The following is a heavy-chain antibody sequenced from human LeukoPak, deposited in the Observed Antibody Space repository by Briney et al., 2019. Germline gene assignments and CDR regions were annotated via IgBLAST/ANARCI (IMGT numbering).Heavy chain of an antibody. Sequence: GGSLRLSCAASGFTVSSNYMSWVRQAPGKGLEWVSVVYSGGDTYYADSVKGRFTISKDNSKNTLYLQMNSLRAEDTAVYNCARILGYCSGGSCYSGRLDYWGQGTLVTVSS. D-gene: IGHD2-15*01. V-gene: IGHV3-53*01. CDR1: GFTVSSNY. CDR2: VYSGGDT. J-gene: IGHJ4*02. CDR3: ARILGYCSGGSCYSGRLDY.